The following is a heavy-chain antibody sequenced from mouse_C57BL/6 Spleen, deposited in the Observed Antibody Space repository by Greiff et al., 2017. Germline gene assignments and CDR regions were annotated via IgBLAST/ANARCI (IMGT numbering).Heavy chain of an antibody. V-gene: IGHV5-16*01. CDR3: ARWGAWFAY. Sequence: EVKLVESEGGLVQPGSSMKLSCTASGFTFSDYYMAWVSQVPEKGLEWVGNINYDGSSTYYLDSLKSRFIISRDNATNILYMQMSSLKSEDTATYYCARWGAWFAYWGQGTLVTVSA. J-gene: IGHJ3*01. CDR2: INYDGSST. CDR1: GFTFSDYY.